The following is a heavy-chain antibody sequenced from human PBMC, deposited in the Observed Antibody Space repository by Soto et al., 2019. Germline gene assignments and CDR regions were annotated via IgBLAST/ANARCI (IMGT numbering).Heavy chain of an antibody. J-gene: IGHJ5*01. CDR1: GFTLSSYA. D-gene: IGHD3-3*01. V-gene: IGHV3-30-3*01. Sequence: QVQLVESGGGVVQPGRSLRLSCAASGFTLSSYAMHWVRQAPGKGLEWVAVISCAGTSTYYADSVRGRFTISRDNSKETVYLQLNSLRTEDTAVYHCASAQGHDGNEYYTFDSLGQGTLVTVYS. CDR2: ISCAGTST. CDR3: ASAQGHDGNEYYTFDS.